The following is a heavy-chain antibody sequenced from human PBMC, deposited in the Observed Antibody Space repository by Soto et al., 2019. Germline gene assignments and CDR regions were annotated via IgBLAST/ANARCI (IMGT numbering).Heavy chain of an antibody. Sequence: QVQLVQSGAEVKKPGASVKVSCKGSGYTFISYDISWVRQAPGQGLAWMGRISAYNGNTNYAQNLQGRVTLTTDTSTSTAYMELRSLRSDDTAVYYCAINYNTLTGYYRFFNYWGQGTLVTVSS. D-gene: IGHD3-9*01. CDR3: AINYNTLTGYYRFFNY. J-gene: IGHJ4*02. CDR1: GYTFISYD. V-gene: IGHV1-18*01. CDR2: ISAYNGNT.